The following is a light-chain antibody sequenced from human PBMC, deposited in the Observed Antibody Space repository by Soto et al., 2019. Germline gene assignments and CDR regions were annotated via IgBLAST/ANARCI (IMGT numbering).Light chain of an antibody. CDR3: QHYDSFWS. J-gene: IGKJ1*01. CDR2: DAS. Sequence: DIQMTPSPSTLSSSVGDRVTITCRASQSISSWLAWYQQKPGKAPKLLIYDASSLESGVPSRFSGSGSGTEFTLTITGLQPEDIATYSCQHYDSFWSFGQGTKVDIK. CDR1: QSISSW. V-gene: IGKV1-5*01.